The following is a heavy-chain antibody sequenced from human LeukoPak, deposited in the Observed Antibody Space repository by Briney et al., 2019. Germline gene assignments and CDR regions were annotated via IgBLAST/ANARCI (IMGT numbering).Heavy chain of an antibody. Sequence: GGSLRLSCAASGFTFSSYAMHWVRQAPGKGLEWVAVISYDGSNKYYADSVKGRFTISRDNSKNTLYLQMNSLRAEGTAVYYCARDYCSSTSCYISWVYYYGMDVWGQGTTVTVSS. CDR3: ARDYCSSTSCYISWVYYYGMDV. J-gene: IGHJ6*02. D-gene: IGHD2-2*02. CDR1: GFTFSSYA. CDR2: ISYDGSNK. V-gene: IGHV3-30-3*01.